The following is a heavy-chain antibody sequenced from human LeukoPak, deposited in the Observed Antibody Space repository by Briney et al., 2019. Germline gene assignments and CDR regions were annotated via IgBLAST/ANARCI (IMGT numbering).Heavy chain of an antibody. V-gene: IGHV4-59*01. CDR2: IYYSWST. Sequence: SETLSLTCTVSGVSLSNYYWSWIRQPPGTGLGWIGYIYYSWSTNYNPSLKSRVRISVDTSKNQFSLKLSSVTAADTAVYYCATGGYDFWSGYPHWFDPWGQGTLVTVSS. CDR1: GVSLSNYY. D-gene: IGHD3-3*01. J-gene: IGHJ5*02. CDR3: ATGGYDFWSGYPHWFDP.